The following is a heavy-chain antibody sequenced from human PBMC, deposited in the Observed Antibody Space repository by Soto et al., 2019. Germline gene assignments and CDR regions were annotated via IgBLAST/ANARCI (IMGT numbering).Heavy chain of an antibody. J-gene: IGHJ6*02. CDR1: GGTMSRYY. Sequence: SEALSISCAGSGGTMSRYYWCWIQQPPGKGLEWIGYIFYSGSTNYNPSLKSRATISLDTSKNQFSLKLSSVTAADTAVYYCARRSYYYYGIDVWGQGTTLSVYS. V-gene: IGHV4-59*01. CDR2: IFYSGST. CDR3: ARRSYYYYGIDV.